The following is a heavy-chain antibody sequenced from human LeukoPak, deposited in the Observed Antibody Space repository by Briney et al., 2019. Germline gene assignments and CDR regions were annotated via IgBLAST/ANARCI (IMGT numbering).Heavy chain of an antibody. CDR1: GGPISSYS. CDR3: ARITTYCGSDCNAAFSS. CDR2: IYYSGST. D-gene: IGHD2-21*02. Sequence: PSETPSLTCTVSGGPISSYSWSGIRQPPGKGLEWIGYIYYSGSTNYNPSLKSRVTISVDTIKNQFSLRLSSVTAADTAVYYCARITTYCGSDCNAAFSSRGQRTLVTVSS. V-gene: IGHV4-59*01. J-gene: IGHJ4*02.